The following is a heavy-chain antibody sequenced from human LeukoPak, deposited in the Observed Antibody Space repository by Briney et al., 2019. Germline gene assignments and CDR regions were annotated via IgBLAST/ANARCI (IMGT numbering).Heavy chain of an antibody. Sequence: SSVKVSCKASGGTFSSYAISWVRQAPGQGLEWMGRIIPIFGTANYAQKFQGRVTITTDESTSTAYMELSSLRSEDTAVYYCARGRGIVVVVAAGECAAFDIWGQGTMVTVSS. D-gene: IGHD2-15*01. J-gene: IGHJ3*02. CDR3: ARGRGIVVVVAAGECAAFDI. CDR1: GGTFSSYA. CDR2: IIPIFGTA. V-gene: IGHV1-69*05.